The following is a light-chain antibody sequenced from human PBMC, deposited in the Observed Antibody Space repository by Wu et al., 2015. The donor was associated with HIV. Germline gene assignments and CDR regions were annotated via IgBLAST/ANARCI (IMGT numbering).Light chain of an antibody. Sequence: DVQMTQSPSTLPASVGDRVTITCRASQSINTWLAWYQQKPGKAPKLLIYQASSLENGVPSRFSGSGSGTEFTLTINSLQPDDFATYHCQQYNSGPYSFGQGTKLEIK. CDR1: QSINTW. CDR3: QQYNSGPYS. CDR2: QAS. J-gene: IGKJ2*03. V-gene: IGKV1-5*03.